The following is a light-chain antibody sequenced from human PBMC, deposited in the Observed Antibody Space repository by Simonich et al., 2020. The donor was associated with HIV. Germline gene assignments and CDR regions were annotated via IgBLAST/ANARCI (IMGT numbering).Light chain of an antibody. CDR1: QSVLYSSNNKNY. V-gene: IGKV4-1*01. CDR3: QQYYTTPLT. J-gene: IGKJ4*01. CDR2: WAS. Sequence: DIVMTQSPDSLAVSLGERATINCKSSQSVLYSSNNKNYLAWYRQKPGQPPQLLIYWASTRESGVPDRCSGSGSGTDFTLTISSLQAEDVAVYYCQQYYTTPLTFGGGTKVEIK.